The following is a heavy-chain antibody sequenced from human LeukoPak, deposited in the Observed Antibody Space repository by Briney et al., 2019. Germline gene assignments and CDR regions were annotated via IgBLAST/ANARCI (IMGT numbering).Heavy chain of an antibody. CDR3: ARDSHYYDSSGYYSNWFDP. J-gene: IGHJ5*02. Sequence: PGGSLRLSCAASGFTFSSYWMSWVRQAPGKGLEWVANIKQDGSEKYYVASVKGRFTISRDNAKNSLYLQMNSLRAEDTAVYYCARDSHYYDSSGYYSNWFDPWGQGTQVTVSS. CDR2: IKQDGSEK. CDR1: GFTFSSYW. V-gene: IGHV3-7*01. D-gene: IGHD3-22*01.